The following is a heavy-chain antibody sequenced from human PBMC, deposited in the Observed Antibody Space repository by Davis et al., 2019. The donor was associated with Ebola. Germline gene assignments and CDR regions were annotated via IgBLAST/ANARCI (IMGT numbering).Heavy chain of an antibody. V-gene: IGHV3-30-3*01. CDR2: ISFDGNNK. Sequence: GESLKISCAASGFTFSSYAMHWVRQAPGKGLEWVAFISFDGNNKYYADSVKGRFTISRDNSKNTLYLQMNSPRAEDTAVYYCARDRGSSWPTDLYYYYYGMDVWGQGTTVTVSS. CDR3: ARDRGSSWPTDLYYYYYGMDV. CDR1: GFTFSSYA. D-gene: IGHD6-13*01. J-gene: IGHJ6*02.